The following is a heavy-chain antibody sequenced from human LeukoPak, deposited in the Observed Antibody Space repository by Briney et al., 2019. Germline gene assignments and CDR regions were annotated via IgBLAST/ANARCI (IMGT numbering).Heavy chain of an antibody. V-gene: IGHV3-21*01. J-gene: IGHJ4*02. D-gene: IGHD3-3*02. CDR2: ISSSSSYI. Sequence: GGSLRLSCAASGFTFSSYSMNWVRQAQGKGVEWVSSISSSSSYIYYADAVKGRFTISRDNSKNTLYLQMNSLRAEDTAVYYVHFWSGYTRSHWGQGTLVTVSS. CDR1: GFTFSSYS. CDR3: HFWSGYTRSH.